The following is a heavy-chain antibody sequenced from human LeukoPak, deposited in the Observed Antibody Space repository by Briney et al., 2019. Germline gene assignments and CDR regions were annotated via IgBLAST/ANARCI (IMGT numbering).Heavy chain of an antibody. Sequence: GSLRLSCAASGFTFNTYAMSWVRQARGKGLEWVSGISGSGGSTDYADFVTGRFTISRDNSKNTLYLQTNSLRAEDTAVYYCAKDGFQYFDSRGYYYAPLDYWGQGTLVTVSS. V-gene: IGHV3-23*01. CDR1: GFTFNTYA. CDR3: AKDGFQYFDSRGYYYAPLDY. J-gene: IGHJ4*02. CDR2: ISGSGGST. D-gene: IGHD3-22*01.